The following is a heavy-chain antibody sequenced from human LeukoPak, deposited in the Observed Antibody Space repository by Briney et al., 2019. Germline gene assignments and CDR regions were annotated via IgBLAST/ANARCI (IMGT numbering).Heavy chain of an antibody. CDR1: GFTFSSYA. D-gene: IGHD2-21*01. CDR3: AKPGDCGGDCQLDAFDI. J-gene: IGHJ3*02. CDR2: ISGSGGST. Sequence: GGSLRLSCAASGFTFSSYAMSWVRQAPGKGLELVSAISGSGGSTYYADSVKGRFTISRDNSKNTLYLQMNSLRAEDTAVYYCAKPGDCGGDCQLDAFDIWGQGTMVTVSS. V-gene: IGHV3-23*01.